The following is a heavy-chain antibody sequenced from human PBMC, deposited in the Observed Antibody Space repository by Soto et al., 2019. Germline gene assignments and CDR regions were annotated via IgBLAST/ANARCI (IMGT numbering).Heavy chain of an antibody. CDR3: ARDGYYYDSSGYYYFDY. D-gene: IGHD3-22*01. J-gene: IGHJ4*02. Sequence: PSETLSLTCAVYGGSFSGYYWSWIRQPPGKGLEWIGEINHRGSTNYNPTLKSRVTISVDTSKNQFSLKLSSVTAADTAVYFCARDGYYYDSSGYYYFDYWGQGTLVTVSS. CDR2: INHRGST. CDR1: GGSFSGYY. V-gene: IGHV4-34*01.